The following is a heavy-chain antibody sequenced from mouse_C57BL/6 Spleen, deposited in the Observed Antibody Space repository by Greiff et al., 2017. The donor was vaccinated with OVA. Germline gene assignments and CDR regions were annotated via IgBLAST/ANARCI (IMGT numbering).Heavy chain of an antibody. D-gene: IGHD5-1*01. CDR2: INPYNGGT. CDR3: ARWEYLFAY. CDR1: GYTFTDYY. V-gene: IGHV1-19*01. J-gene: IGHJ3*01. Sequence: EVQLQQSGPVLVKPGASVKMSCKASGYTFTDYYMNWVKQSHGKSLEWIGVINPYNGGTSYNQKFKGKATLTVDKSSSTAYMELNSLTSEDSAVYYCARWEYLFAYWGQGTLVTVSA.